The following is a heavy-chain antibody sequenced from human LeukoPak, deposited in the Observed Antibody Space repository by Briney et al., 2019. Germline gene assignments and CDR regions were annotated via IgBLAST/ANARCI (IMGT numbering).Heavy chain of an antibody. J-gene: IGHJ4*02. V-gene: IGHV3-33*01. D-gene: IGHD3-22*01. CDR1: GFTFSNYG. CDR3: ARDSEFDSSGYSPPLQY. Sequence: GGSLRLSCTASGFTFSNYGMHWVRQAPGKGLEWVAVIWYDGSDKYYADPVKGRFTISRDNSKNTLYLQMNSLRAEDTAVYYCARDSEFDSSGYSPPLQYWGQGTLVTVSS. CDR2: IWYDGSDK.